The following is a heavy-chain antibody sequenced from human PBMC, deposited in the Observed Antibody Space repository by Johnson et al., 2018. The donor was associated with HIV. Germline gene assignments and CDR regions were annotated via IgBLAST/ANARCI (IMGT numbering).Heavy chain of an antibody. CDR3: GSRGWESPAVDI. J-gene: IGHJ3*02. V-gene: IGHV3-7*01. D-gene: IGHD1-26*01. CDR2: ITQDGSKK. Sequence: VQLVESGGGLVKPGGSLRLSCAASGFTFSDYYMSWIRQAPGKGLECVANITQDGSKKYYVDSVKGRFTISRDNAKNSLYLQMNSLRAEDTAVYYCGSRGWESPAVDIWGQGTMVTVSS. CDR1: GFTFSDYY.